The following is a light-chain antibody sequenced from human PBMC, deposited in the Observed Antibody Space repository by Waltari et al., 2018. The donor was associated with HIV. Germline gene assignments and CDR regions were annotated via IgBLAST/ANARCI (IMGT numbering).Light chain of an antibody. V-gene: IGLV1-40*01. Sequence: QPVLTQPPSVPGAPGLGVTASCPGSGSNLRAGYDVNWYQQLPGTAPKLLIDGNINRPSGVPDRFSASKSGTSASLAITGLQPEDEADYYCQSYDSSLSAWVFGGGTKLTVL. J-gene: IGLJ3*02. CDR2: GNI. CDR3: QSYDSSLSAWV. CDR1: GSNLRAGYD.